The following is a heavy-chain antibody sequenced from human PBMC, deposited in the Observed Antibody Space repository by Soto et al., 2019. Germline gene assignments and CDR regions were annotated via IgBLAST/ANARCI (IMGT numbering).Heavy chain of an antibody. V-gene: IGHV3-66*01. Sequence: EVQLMESGGGLVQPGGSLRLSCAASGFIVNNIFMTWVRQAPGKGLEWLSTISSDDNTNYADSVKGRVTISRDSSKNTLYLQMNSLRAEDTAVDHCARDRLGGAYVFSHGGQGTLVTVSS. CDR3: ARDRLGGAYVFSH. D-gene: IGHD3-3*01. J-gene: IGHJ1*01. CDR2: ISSDDNT. CDR1: GFIVNNIF.